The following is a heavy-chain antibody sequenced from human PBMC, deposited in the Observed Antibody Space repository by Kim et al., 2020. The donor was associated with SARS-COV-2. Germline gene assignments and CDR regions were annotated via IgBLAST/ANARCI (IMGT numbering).Heavy chain of an antibody. CDR2: IYYSGST. J-gene: IGHJ6*02. V-gene: IGHV4-39*07. CDR1: GGSISSSSYY. CDR3: ARDLPYYDFWSGHNSYGMDV. D-gene: IGHD3-3*01. Sequence: SETLSLTCTVSGGSISSSSYYWGWIRQPPGKGLEWIGSIYYSGSTYYNPSLKSRVTISVDTSKNQFSLKLSSVTAADTAVYYCARDLPYYDFWSGHNSYGMDVWGQGTTVTVSS.